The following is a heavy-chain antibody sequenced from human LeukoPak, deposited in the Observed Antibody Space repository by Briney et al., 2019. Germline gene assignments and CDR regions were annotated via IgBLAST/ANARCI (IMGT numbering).Heavy chain of an antibody. D-gene: IGHD3-10*01. CDR2: INPNSGGT. Sequence: GASVKVSCKASGYTFTGYYMHWVRQAPGQGLEWMGWINPNSGGTNYAQKFQSRVTMTRDTSISTAYMELSRLRSDDTAVYYCASLEYGSGSYYRDDAFDIWGQGTMVTVSS. J-gene: IGHJ3*02. CDR3: ASLEYGSGSYYRDDAFDI. V-gene: IGHV1-2*02. CDR1: GYTFTGYY.